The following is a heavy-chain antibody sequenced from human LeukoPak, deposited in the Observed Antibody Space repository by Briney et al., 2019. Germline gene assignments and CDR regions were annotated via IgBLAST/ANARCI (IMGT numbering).Heavy chain of an antibody. CDR1: GFTFSSYG. J-gene: IGHJ3*02. CDR3: AKDRDIYYDSSGYRQNDAFDI. D-gene: IGHD3-22*01. V-gene: IGHV3-33*06. CDR2: IWYDGSNK. Sequence: QTGGSLRLSCAASGFTFSSYGMHWVRQAPGKGLDWVAVIWYDGSNKYYADSVKGRFTISRDNSKNTVYLQMNSLRAEDTAVYYCAKDRDIYYDSSGYRQNDAFDIWGQGTMVTVSS.